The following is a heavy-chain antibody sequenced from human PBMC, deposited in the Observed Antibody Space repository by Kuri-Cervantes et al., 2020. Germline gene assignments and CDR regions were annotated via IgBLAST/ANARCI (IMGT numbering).Heavy chain of an antibody. D-gene: IGHD3-22*01. J-gene: IGHJ6*02. CDR1: GFTFSSYS. Sequence: GESLKISCAASGFTFSSYSMNWVRQAPGKGLEWVSSISGTSGYIYYADSVKGRFTISRDNAKNSLYLQMNSLRAEDTAVYYCARERGGRSSGYYYYYGMDVWGQGTTVTVSS. V-gene: IGHV3-21*01. CDR3: ARERGGRSSGYYYYYGMDV. CDR2: ISGTSGYI.